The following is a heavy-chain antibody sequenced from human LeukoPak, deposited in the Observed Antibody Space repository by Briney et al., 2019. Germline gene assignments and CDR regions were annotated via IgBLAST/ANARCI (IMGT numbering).Heavy chain of an antibody. Sequence: ASVKVSCKASGYTFTSYGISWVRQAPGQGLEWMGWINPNSGGTNYAQKFQGRVTMTRDTSISTAYMELSRLRSDDTAVYYCARGSDLVWGSYRYYWGQGTLVTVSS. CDR3: ARGSDLVWGSYRYY. V-gene: IGHV1-2*02. CDR1: GYTFTSYG. J-gene: IGHJ4*02. D-gene: IGHD3-16*02. CDR2: INPNSGGT.